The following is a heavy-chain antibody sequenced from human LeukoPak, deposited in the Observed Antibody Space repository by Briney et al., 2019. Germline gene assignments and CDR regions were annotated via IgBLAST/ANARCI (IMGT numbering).Heavy chain of an antibody. CDR2: IVVGSGNT. CDR3: AADPAYVYSSSWPLPFDY. CDR1: GFTFTSSA. D-gene: IGHD6-13*01. J-gene: IGHJ4*02. Sequence: GASVKVSCKASGFTFTSSAVQWVRQARGQRLEWIGWIVVGSGNTNYAQKFQERVTITRDMSTSTAYMELSSLRSEDTAVYYCAADPAYVYSSSWPLPFDYWGQGTLVTVSS. V-gene: IGHV1-58*01.